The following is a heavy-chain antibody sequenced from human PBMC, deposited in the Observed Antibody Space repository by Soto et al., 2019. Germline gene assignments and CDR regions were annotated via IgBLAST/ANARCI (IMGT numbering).Heavy chain of an antibody. V-gene: IGHV1-46*01. CDR3: ARNDKSGLDY. Sequence: QVQLVQSGAEVKKPGASVKVSCKASGYIFSSYYLHWVRQAPGQGLEWMGMINPSGGSTSIAQKVQGRVTMTRDTSTSTVYMELSSLRSEDTAVYYCARNDKSGLDYWGQGTLVTVSS. CDR2: INPSGGST. D-gene: IGHD1-1*01. J-gene: IGHJ4*02. CDR1: GYIFSSYY.